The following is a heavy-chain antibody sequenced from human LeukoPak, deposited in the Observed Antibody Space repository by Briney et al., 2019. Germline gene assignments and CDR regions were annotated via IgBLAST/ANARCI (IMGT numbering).Heavy chain of an antibody. J-gene: IGHJ5*02. CDR2: IYYSGST. CDR1: GGSISKYY. CDR3: ARVVENWFDP. V-gene: IGHV4-59*01. Sequence: PSETLSLTCTVSGGSISKYYWSWIRQPPGKGLEWIGYIYYSGSTNYSPSLKSRVTMSVDMSKNQFSLKLRSVTAADTAVYYCARVVENWFDPWGQGTLVTVSS.